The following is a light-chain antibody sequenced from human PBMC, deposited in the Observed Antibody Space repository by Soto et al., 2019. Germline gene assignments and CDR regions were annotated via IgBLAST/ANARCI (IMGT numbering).Light chain of an antibody. CDR2: AAS. CDR1: QGISSY. J-gene: IGKJ3*01. Sequence: DIQLTQSPSFLSASVGDRVTITCRASQGISSYLAWYQQKPGKAPKLLIYAASTLQSGVPSRFSGSGSGTEFTLTISSLQPEGFATYYCQQLNSYPVFGPGTKVDIK. CDR3: QQLNSYPV. V-gene: IGKV1-9*01.